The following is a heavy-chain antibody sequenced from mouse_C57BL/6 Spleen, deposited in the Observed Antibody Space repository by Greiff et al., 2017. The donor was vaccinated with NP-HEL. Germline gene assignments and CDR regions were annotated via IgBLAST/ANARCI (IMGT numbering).Heavy chain of an antibody. CDR1: GYTFTSYT. Sequence: QVQLQQSGAELARPGASVKMSCKASGYTFTSYTMHWVKQRPGQGLEWIGYINPSSGYTTYNQKFKDKATLTADKSSSTAYMQLSSLTSEDSAVYYCARNYYDGYYGYFDVWGTGTTVTVSS. J-gene: IGHJ1*03. CDR2: INPSSGYT. V-gene: IGHV1-4*01. CDR3: ARNYYDGYYGYFDV. D-gene: IGHD2-3*01.